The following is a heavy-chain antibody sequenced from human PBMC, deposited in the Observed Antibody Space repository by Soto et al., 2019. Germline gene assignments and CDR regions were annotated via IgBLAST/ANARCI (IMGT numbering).Heavy chain of an antibody. CDR2: ISGSGGST. Sequence: EVQLLESGGGLVQPGGSLRLSCAASGFTFSSYAMSWVRQAPGKGLEWVSAISGSGGSTYYADSVKGRFTISRDNSKNTLYLQMNSLRAGDTAVYYCAKDQAHYDFWSGYILDYWGQGTLVTVSS. D-gene: IGHD3-3*01. V-gene: IGHV3-23*01. J-gene: IGHJ4*02. CDR3: AKDQAHYDFWSGYILDY. CDR1: GFTFSSYA.